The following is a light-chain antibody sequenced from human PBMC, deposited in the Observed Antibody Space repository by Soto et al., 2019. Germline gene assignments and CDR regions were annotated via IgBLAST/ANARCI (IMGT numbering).Light chain of an antibody. CDR2: AAS. V-gene: IGKV1-27*01. CDR3: QKFSAVPT. Sequence: DIQMTQSPSSLSASVGDRVTITCRASQAIYNYLAWYQQKPWKVPTLLISAASTLQSGVPSRFSGRGSGTDFTLTISSLQPEDVATYYCQKFSAVPTFGGGTKVEI. J-gene: IGKJ4*01. CDR1: QAIYNY.